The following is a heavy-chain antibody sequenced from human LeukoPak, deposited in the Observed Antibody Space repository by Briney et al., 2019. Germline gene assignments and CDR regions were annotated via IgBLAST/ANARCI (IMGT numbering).Heavy chain of an antibody. CDR3: ARGPGRRGNGWFDP. V-gene: IGHV4-59*01. CDR1: GGSISGYY. D-gene: IGHD5-12*01. J-gene: IGHJ5*02. Sequence: SETLSLSCTVSGGSISGYYMSWVRQPPGKRLEWICYIYYSGSTKYNPSLKKRVTISVNTYKNQVSLKLGSVTGADTAVYYCARGPGRRGNGWFDPWGQGTLVTVSS. CDR2: IYYSGST.